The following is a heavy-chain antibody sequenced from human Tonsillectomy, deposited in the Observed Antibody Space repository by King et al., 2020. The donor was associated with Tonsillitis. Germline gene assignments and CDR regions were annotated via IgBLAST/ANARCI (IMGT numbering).Heavy chain of an antibody. D-gene: IGHD3-3*02. CDR3: ARVRYHFPPFAAFDI. CDR2: ITHDGSYI. Sequence: QLVQSGGGVVQPGRSLRLSCRASGFNFGVYTINWVRQAPGKGLEWVAVITHDGSYIFYADSVKGRFTISRDNSKNTLYLQMNSLGFEDTALYFCARVRYHFPPFAAFDIGGRGTMVPVSS. J-gene: IGHJ3*02. CDR1: GFNFGVYT. V-gene: IGHV3-30*04.